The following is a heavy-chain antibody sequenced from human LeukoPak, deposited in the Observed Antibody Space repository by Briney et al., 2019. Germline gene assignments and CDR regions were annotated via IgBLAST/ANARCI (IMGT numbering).Heavy chain of an antibody. D-gene: IGHD3-10*01. J-gene: IGHJ5*02. CDR3: AKGPRQWPSLVRGWFDP. CDR1: GFTFSSYS. V-gene: IGHV3-9*01. Sequence: GGSLRLSCAASGFTFSSYSLNWVRQAPGKGLEWVSGISWNSGSIGYADSVKGRFTISRDNAKNSLYLQMNSLRAEDTALYYCAKGPRQWPSLVRGWFDPWGQGTLVTVSS. CDR2: ISWNSGSI.